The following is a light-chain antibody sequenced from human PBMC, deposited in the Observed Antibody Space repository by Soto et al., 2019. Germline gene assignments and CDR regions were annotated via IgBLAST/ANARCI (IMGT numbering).Light chain of an antibody. CDR3: CSYAGSYSYV. CDR1: SSDVGGYNY. J-gene: IGLJ1*01. CDR2: DVT. V-gene: IGLV2-11*01. Sequence: QSVLTQPRSVSGSPGQSVAISRTGTSSDVGGYNYVSWYQQHPGKAPKLMIYDVTKRPSGVPDRFSASKSGNTASLTISGLQADDEADYYCCSYAGSYSYVFGTGTKVTVL.